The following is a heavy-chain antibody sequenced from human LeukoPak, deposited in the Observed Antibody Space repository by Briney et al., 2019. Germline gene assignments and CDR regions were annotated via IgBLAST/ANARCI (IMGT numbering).Heavy chain of an antibody. CDR3: ARDGGDSSGYYWGLGY. CDR1: GFTFDDYG. V-gene: IGHV3-20*04. D-gene: IGHD3-22*01. CDR2: INWNGGST. J-gene: IGHJ4*02. Sequence: PGGSLRLSCATSGFTFDDYGMSWVRQAPGKGLEWVSDINWNGGSTGYADSVKGRFTISRDNAKDTLYLQMNSLRPEDTAVYYCARDGGDSSGYYWGLGYWGQGTLVTVSS.